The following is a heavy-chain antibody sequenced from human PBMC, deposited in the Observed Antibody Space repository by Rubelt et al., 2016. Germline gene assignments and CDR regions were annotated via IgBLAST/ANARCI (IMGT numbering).Heavy chain of an antibody. D-gene: IGHD3-16*02. CDR1: GYSISSGYY. Sequence: QVQLQQWGAGLLKPSETLSLTCTVSGYSISSGYYWGWIRQPPGKGLEWIGSIYHSGSTYYNPALKSRVTISVDTSKKQFSLKVSSVTAADTAVYYCARRKTRVIAYGLFDPWGQGTLVTVSS. CDR3: ARRKTRVIAYGLFDP. V-gene: IGHV4-38-2*02. CDR2: IYHSGST. J-gene: IGHJ5*02.